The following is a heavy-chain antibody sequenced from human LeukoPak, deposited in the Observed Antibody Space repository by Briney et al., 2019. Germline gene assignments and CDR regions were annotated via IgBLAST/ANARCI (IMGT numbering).Heavy chain of an antibody. CDR1: GGSFSSSSYY. Sequence: SETLSLTCAVYGGSFSSSSYYWGWIRQPPGKGLECIGSIYHSGSTYYNPSLKSRVTISVDTSKNQFSLNLSSVTAADTAMYYCARAVGTSRNFFDYWGQGILVTVSS. J-gene: IGHJ4*02. D-gene: IGHD4-23*01. CDR3: ARAVGTSRNFFDY. CDR2: IYHSGST. V-gene: IGHV4-39*07.